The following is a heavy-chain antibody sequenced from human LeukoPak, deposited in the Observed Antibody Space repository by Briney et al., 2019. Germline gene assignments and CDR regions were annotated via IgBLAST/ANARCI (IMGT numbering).Heavy chain of an antibody. J-gene: IGHJ6*03. CDR2: IKQDGSEK. V-gene: IGHV3-7*01. Sequence: GGSLRLSCAASGFTFSLYWMSWVRQAPGKGLEWVANIKQDGSEKYYVDSVKGRLTISRDNAKNSLYLQMNSLRAEDTAVYYCARAYCGGDCYSGRSYYYYMDVWGKGTTVTISS. D-gene: IGHD2-21*02. CDR3: ARAYCGGDCYSGRSYYYYMDV. CDR1: GFTFSLYW.